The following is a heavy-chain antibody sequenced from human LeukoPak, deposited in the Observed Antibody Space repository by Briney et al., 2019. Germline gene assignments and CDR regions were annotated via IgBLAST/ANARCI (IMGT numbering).Heavy chain of an antibody. CDR1: GGSISSYY. D-gene: IGHD7-27*01. CDR3: ARDNRGYDY. J-gene: IGHJ4*02. V-gene: IGHV4-4*07. Sequence: SETLSLTCTVSGGSISSYYWTWIRQPAGKGPEWIGRINISGSTNYNPSLKSRVTMSVDTSKNQFSLKLSSVTAADTAVYYCARDNRGYDYWGQGTLVTVSS. CDR2: INISGST.